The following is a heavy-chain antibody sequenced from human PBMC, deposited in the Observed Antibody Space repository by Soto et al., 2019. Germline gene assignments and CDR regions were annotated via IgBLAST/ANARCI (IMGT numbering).Heavy chain of an antibody. J-gene: IGHJ6*02. D-gene: IGHD5-12*01. CDR1: GGIFSSYA. CDR3: ARGGYSGYDYNYYYYGMDV. V-gene: IGHV1-69*13. CDR2: IIPIFGPA. Sequence: ASVKVSCKASGGIFSSYAISWLRQSPGQGLEWMGGIIPIFGPANYAQKFQGRVTITADESTSTAYMYLSSLRSEDTAAYYCARGGYSGYDYNYYYYGMDVWGQGTTVTVSS.